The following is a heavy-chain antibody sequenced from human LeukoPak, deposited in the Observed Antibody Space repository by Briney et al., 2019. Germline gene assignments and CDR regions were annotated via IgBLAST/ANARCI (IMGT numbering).Heavy chain of an antibody. D-gene: IGHD3-3*01. V-gene: IGHV4-39*01. J-gene: IGHJ4*02. CDR2: IYYSGST. CDR3: AQGARYYDFWSGYYTDPVFLAY. Sequence: SETLSLTCTVSGGSISSSSYYWGWIRQPPGKGLEWIGSIYYSGSTYYNPSLKSRVTISVDTSKNQFSLKLSSVTAADTAVYYCAQGARYYDFWSGYYTDPVFLAYWGQGTLVTVSS. CDR1: GGSISSSSYY.